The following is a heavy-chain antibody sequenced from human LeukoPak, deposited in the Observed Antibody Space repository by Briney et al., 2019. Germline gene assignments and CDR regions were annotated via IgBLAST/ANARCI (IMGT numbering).Heavy chain of an antibody. Sequence: KTGGSLRLSCAASGFTFSSYSMNWVRQAPGKGLEWVSSISSSSSYIYYADSVKGRFTISRDNAKNSLYLQMNSLRAEDTAVYYCARDRDTSFDIWGQGTMVTVPS. CDR2: ISSSSSYI. CDR3: ARDRDTSFDI. CDR1: GFTFSSYS. V-gene: IGHV3-21*01. J-gene: IGHJ3*02. D-gene: IGHD5-18*01.